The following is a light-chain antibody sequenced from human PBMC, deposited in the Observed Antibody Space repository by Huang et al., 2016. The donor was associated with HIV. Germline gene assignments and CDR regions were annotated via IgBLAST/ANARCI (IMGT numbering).Light chain of an antibody. Sequence: EIVLTQSPDFQSVTPKKKVTITCRASQSIGNSLHWYQQKPNQSHKLLIKYASQSVSGGPSRFIGSGFGTDFTLTINSLETEDAAAYYCHQSRSLPYTFGQGTKLEIK. CDR3: HQSRSLPYT. CDR2: YAS. J-gene: IGKJ2*01. CDR1: QSIGNS. V-gene: IGKV6D-21*02.